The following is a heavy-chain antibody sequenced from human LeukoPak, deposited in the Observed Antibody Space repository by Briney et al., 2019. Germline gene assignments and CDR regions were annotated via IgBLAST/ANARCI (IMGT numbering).Heavy chain of an antibody. CDR2: ISAYNGNT. D-gene: IGHD3-3*01. Sequence: ASVKVSCKASGYTFTGYYMYWVRQAPGQGLEWMGWISAYNGNTNYAQKLQGRVTMTTDTSTSTAYMELRSLRSDDTAVYYCARERRPSYYDFWSGYSGEPSDAFDIWGQGTMVTVSS. J-gene: IGHJ3*02. CDR1: GYTFTGYY. V-gene: IGHV1-18*04. CDR3: ARERRPSYYDFWSGYSGEPSDAFDI.